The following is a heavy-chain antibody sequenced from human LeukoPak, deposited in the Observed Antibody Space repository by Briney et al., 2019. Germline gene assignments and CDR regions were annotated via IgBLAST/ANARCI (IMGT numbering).Heavy chain of an antibody. J-gene: IGHJ4*02. CDR1: GYTFTSYG. V-gene: IGHV1-18*04. Sequence: ASAKVSCKASGYTFTSYGISWVRQAPGQGLEWMGWISAYNGNTNYAQKLQGRVTMTTDTSTSTAYMELRSLRSDDTAVYYCARDLRHNMVRGVMGPLNYWGQGTLVTVSS. CDR3: ARDLRHNMVRGVMGPLNY. CDR2: ISAYNGNT. D-gene: IGHD3-10*01.